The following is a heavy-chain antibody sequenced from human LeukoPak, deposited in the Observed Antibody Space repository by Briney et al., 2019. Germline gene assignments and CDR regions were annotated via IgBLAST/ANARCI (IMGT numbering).Heavy chain of an antibody. V-gene: IGHV1-69*04. CDR3: ARARRVRGVSPDYSWLDP. CDR1: GDSFSSYG. D-gene: IGHD3-10*01. CDR2: IIPFLGIT. Sequence: GASMKVSCKASGDSFSSYGVNWVRQAPGQGLEWMGMIIPFLGITHYAQRFQGRVTIRADKSTSTAYMELSSLRSEDTAVYYCARARRVRGVSPDYSWLDPWGQGTLVTVSS. J-gene: IGHJ5*02.